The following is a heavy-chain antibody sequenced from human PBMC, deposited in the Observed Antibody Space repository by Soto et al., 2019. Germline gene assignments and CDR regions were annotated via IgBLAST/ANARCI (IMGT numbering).Heavy chain of an antibody. V-gene: IGHV1-46*01. Sequence: AASVKVSCKAAGYTFTSYYMHWVRQAPGQGLEWMGIIDPSGGGTSYAQKFQGRLTMTRDTSTSTVYMELSSLRSEDTAVYYCARDRVDCSGGNCWRSVEDTWGQGTLVTVSS. D-gene: IGHD2-15*01. CDR3: ARDRVDCSGGNCWRSVEDT. CDR1: GYTFTSYY. CDR2: IDPSGGGT. J-gene: IGHJ5*02.